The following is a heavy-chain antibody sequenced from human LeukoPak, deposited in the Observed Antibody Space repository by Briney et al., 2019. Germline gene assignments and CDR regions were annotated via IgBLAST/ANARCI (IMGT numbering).Heavy chain of an antibody. V-gene: IGHV3-30*04. CDR1: GFTFSSYA. D-gene: IGHD2-2*01. CDR2: ISYDGSNK. Sequence: PGGSLRLSCAASGFTFSSYAMHWVRQAPGKGLEWVAVISYDGSNKYYADSVKGRFTISRDNSKNTLYLQMDSLRAEDTAVYYCARDPTQSRTDPYYFDYWGQGTLVTVSS. CDR3: ARDPTQSRTDPYYFDY. J-gene: IGHJ4*02.